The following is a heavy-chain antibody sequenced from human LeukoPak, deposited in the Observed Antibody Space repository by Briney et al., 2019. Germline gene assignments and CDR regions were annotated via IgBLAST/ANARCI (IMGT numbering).Heavy chain of an antibody. CDR2: IKQDGSEK. V-gene: IGHV3-7*01. Sequence: GGSLRLSCAASGFTFSSYAMHWVRQAPGKGLEWVANIKQDGSEKYYVDSVKGRFAISRDNAKNSLYLQMNSLRAEDTAVYYCARVSRYSSSWYGIAGSGFDIWGQGTMVTVSS. J-gene: IGHJ3*02. CDR1: GFTFSSYA. D-gene: IGHD6-13*01. CDR3: ARVSRYSSSWYGIAGSGFDI.